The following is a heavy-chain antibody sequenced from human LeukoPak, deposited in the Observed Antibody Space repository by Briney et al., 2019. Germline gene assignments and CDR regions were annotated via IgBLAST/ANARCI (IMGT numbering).Heavy chain of an antibody. Sequence: SETLSLTCTVSGGSISSGSYYWSWIRQPAGKGLEWIGRIYTSGSTNYNPSLKSRVTISVDTSKNQFSLKLSSVTAADTAVYYCARTLLGIDYGSGSYDFDYWGQGTLATVSS. CDR2: IYTSGST. V-gene: IGHV4-61*02. CDR1: GGSISSGSYY. CDR3: ARTLLGIDYGSGSYDFDY. J-gene: IGHJ4*02. D-gene: IGHD3-10*01.